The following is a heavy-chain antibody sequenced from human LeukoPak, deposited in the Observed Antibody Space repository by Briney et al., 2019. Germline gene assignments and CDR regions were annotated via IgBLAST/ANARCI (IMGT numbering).Heavy chain of an antibody. CDR1: GYTLTELS. Sequence: ASVKVSCKVSGYTLTELSMHWVRQAPGKGLEWMGGFDPEDGETIYAQKFQGRVTMTEDTSTDTAYMELSSLRSEDTAMYYCATFYDSSGYYYSPYFDYWGQGTLVTVSS. V-gene: IGHV1-24*01. CDR3: ATFYDSSGYYYSPYFDY. CDR2: FDPEDGET. D-gene: IGHD3-22*01. J-gene: IGHJ4*02.